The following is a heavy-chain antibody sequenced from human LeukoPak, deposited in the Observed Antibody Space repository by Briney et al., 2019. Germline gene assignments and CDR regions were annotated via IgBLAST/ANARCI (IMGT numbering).Heavy chain of an antibody. J-gene: IGHJ3*02. CDR1: GYTFTSYD. V-gene: IGHV1-8*03. D-gene: IGHD4-17*01. CDR3: ARITVTTRDNDAFDI. CDR2: MNPSSGNT. Sequence: ASVKVSCKASGYTFTSYDINWVRQATGEGLEWMGGMNPSSGNTGYAQKFQGRVTISRNTSIRTAYMELSSLRSEDTAVYYCARITVTTRDNDAFDIWGQGTMVTVSS.